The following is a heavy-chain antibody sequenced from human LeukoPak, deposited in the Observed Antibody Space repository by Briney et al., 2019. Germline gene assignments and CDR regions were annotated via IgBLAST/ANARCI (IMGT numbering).Heavy chain of an antibody. D-gene: IGHD1-26*01. Sequence: GGSLRLSCAASGFTFSSYSMNWVRQAPGKGLEWVSYISSSSSTIYYADSVKGRFTISRDNAKNSLYLQMNSLRAEDTAVYYCARGRMGATQDYYYYYYMDVWGKGTTVTVSS. CDR2: ISSSSSTI. V-gene: IGHV3-48*01. J-gene: IGHJ6*03. CDR3: ARGRMGATQDYYYYYYMDV. CDR1: GFTFSSYS.